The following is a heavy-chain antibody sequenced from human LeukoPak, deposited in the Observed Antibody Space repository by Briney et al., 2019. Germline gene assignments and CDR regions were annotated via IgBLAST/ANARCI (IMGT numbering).Heavy chain of an antibody. D-gene: IGHD5-18*01. Sequence: GAAVKVSCKASGYTFTGYYMHWVRQAPGQGLEWMGWINPNSGGTNYAQKFQGRVTMTRDTSISTAYMELSRLRSDDTAAYYCARVSYSYGQVLGYWGQGTLVTVSS. CDR1: GYTFTGYY. CDR3: ARVSYSYGQVLGY. CDR2: INPNSGGT. J-gene: IGHJ4*02. V-gene: IGHV1-2*02.